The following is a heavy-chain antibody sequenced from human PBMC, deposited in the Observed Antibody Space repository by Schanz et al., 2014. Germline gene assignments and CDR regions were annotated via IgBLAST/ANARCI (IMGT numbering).Heavy chain of an antibody. CDR1: GFTFSNHA. J-gene: IGHJ4*02. CDR3: AKDFVPLVQQLIRSGGAHLDH. CDR2: IRYDGRNK. D-gene: IGHD6-13*01. Sequence: VHLLESGGGLVQPGGSLRLSCAASGFTFSNHALSWVRQAPGKGLEWVAVIRYDGRNKNFVESVKGRFTISRDNSNNTVYLQMNSLRVEDTAVYYCAKDFVPLVQQLIRSGGAHLDHWGQGTLVTVSS. V-gene: IGHV3-30*02.